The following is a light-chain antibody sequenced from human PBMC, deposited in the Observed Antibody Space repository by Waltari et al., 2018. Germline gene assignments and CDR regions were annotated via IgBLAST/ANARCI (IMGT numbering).Light chain of an antibody. Sequence: EIVLTQSPGTLSLSPGERATLSCRASQGVGKYLAGYQQSPGQAPRLLLYHASIRATGIPDRFSGSGYGTDFSLTISRLEPEDFAVYYCQKYDFLPATFGQGTTVEIK. V-gene: IGKV3-20*01. CDR1: QGVGKY. CDR3: QKYDFLPAT. CDR2: HAS. J-gene: IGKJ1*01.